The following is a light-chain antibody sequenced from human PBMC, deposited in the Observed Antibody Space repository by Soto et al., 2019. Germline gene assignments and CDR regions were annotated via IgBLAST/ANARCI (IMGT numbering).Light chain of an antibody. Sequence: EIVLTQSPGTLSLSPGERATLSCRASQSVSSNYLAWYQQIPGQAPRLLICGASSRATAIPDRFSGSGSGTDFTNIISRLEPEDFAVYYCKQYGSSPSTFGPGTKVDIK. CDR1: QSVSSNY. CDR3: KQYGSSPST. CDR2: GAS. J-gene: IGKJ3*01. V-gene: IGKV3-20*01.